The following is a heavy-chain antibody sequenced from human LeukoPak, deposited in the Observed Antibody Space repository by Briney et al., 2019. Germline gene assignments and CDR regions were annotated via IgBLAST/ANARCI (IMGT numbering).Heavy chain of an antibody. V-gene: IGHV3-30*18. J-gene: IGHJ2*01. CDR3: AKENGDYYWYFDL. CDR2: ISYDGSNK. D-gene: IGHD4-17*01. Sequence: GGSLRLSCAASGFTFSSFGMHWVRQAPGKGLEWVAVISYDGSNKYYADSVKGRFTISRDNSKNTLYLQMNSLRAEDTAVYYCAKENGDYYWYFDLWGRGTLVTVSS. CDR1: GFTFSSFG.